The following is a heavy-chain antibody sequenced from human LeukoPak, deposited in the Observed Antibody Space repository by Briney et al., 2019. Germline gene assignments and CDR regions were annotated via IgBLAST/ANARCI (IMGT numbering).Heavy chain of an antibody. CDR2: IDDDGGST. D-gene: IGHD6-19*01. CDR1: GFTFSTDV. J-gene: IGHJ4*02. Sequence: GGSLRLSCTAPGFTFSTDVMTWVRQAPGKGLEWVSAIDDDGGSTDYADSVRGRFTISRDNSKNTLFLQMNRLRADETALYYCARRVGGTPDYWGRGTLVTVSS. V-gene: IGHV3-23*01. CDR3: ARRVGGTPDY.